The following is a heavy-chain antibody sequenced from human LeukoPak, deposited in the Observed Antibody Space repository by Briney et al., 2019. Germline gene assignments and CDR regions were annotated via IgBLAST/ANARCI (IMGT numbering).Heavy chain of an antibody. Sequence: GGSLRLSCVASGFTFSSYWMSWVRQAPGKGLEWVANIKQDGSEKYYVDSVKGRFTISRDNAKNSLYLQMNSLRAEDTAVYYCARLGSGWTFDYWAREPWSPSPQ. J-gene: IGHJ4*02. CDR1: GFTFSSYW. CDR2: IKQDGSEK. V-gene: IGHV3-7*01. D-gene: IGHD6-19*01. CDR3: ARLGSGWTFDY.